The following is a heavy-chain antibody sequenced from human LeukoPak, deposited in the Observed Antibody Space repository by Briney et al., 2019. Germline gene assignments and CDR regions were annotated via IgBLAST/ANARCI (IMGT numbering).Heavy chain of an antibody. D-gene: IGHD2-15*01. Sequence: GGSLRLSCAASGFTFSSYGMHWVRQAPGKGLEWVAFIRYDGSNRYYADSVKGRFTISRDNSKNTLYLQMNSLRAEDTAVYYCAKDASGWTQYFDYWGQGTLVTVSS. J-gene: IGHJ4*02. CDR2: IRYDGSNR. CDR3: AKDASGWTQYFDY. V-gene: IGHV3-30*02. CDR1: GFTFSSYG.